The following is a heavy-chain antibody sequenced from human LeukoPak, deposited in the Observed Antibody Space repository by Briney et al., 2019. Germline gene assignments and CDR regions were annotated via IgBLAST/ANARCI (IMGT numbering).Heavy chain of an antibody. Sequence: GGSLRLSCAASGFTFSSYAMSRVRQAPGKGLEWVSAISGSGGSTYYADSVKGRFTISGDNSKNTLYLQMNSLRAEDTAVYYCATSAEGPYYFDYWGQGTLVTVSS. CDR1: GFTFSSYA. CDR3: ATSAEGPYYFDY. J-gene: IGHJ4*02. D-gene: IGHD2-2*01. V-gene: IGHV3-23*01. CDR2: ISGSGGST.